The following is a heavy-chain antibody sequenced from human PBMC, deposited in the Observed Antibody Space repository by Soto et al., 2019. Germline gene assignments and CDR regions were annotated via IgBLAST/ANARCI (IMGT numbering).Heavy chain of an antibody. D-gene: IGHD3-16*01. CDR3: AKNGDFDYDAFDV. J-gene: IGHJ3*01. CDR1: GYTFTGYY. CDR2: INPNSGGT. V-gene: IGHV1-2*04. Sequence: ASVKVSCKASGYTFTGYYMHWVRQAPGQGLEWMGWINPNSGGTNYAQKFQGWVTMTRDTSISTAYMELSRLRSDDTAVYYCAKNGDFDYDAFDVWGQGTVVTVSS.